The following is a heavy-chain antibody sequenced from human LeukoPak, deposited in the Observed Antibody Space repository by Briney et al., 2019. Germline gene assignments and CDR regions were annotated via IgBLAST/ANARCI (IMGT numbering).Heavy chain of an antibody. CDR1: GYSISSGYY. CDR3: AIWPFRGVLY. J-gene: IGHJ4*02. CDR2: IYHSGST. Sequence: SETLSLTCTVSGYSISSGYYWGWIRQPPGKGLEWIGSIYHSGSTYYSPSLKSRVTISVDTSKNQFSLKLSSVTAADTAVYYCAIWPFRGVLYWGQGTLVTVSS. D-gene: IGHD3-10*01. V-gene: IGHV4-38-2*02.